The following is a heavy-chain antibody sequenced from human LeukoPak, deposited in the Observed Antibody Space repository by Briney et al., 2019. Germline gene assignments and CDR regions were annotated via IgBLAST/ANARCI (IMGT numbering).Heavy chain of an antibody. CDR2: INHSGST. D-gene: IGHD3-10*01. CDR1: GGSFSGYY. CDR3: ARDAAPYYYASEIFRKNNWFDP. V-gene: IGHV4-34*01. J-gene: IGHJ5*02. Sequence: SETLSLTCAVYGGSFSGYYWSWIRQPPGKGLEWIGEINHSGSTNYNPSLKSRLTISVDTSKNQFSLRLSSVTAADTAVYYCARDAAPYYYASEIFRKNNWFDPWGQGTLVTVSS.